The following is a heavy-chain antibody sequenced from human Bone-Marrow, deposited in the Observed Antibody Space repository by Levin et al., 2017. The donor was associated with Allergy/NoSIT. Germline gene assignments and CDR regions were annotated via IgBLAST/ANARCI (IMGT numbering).Heavy chain of an antibody. CDR2: MNPNSGNT. D-gene: IGHD6-19*01. J-gene: IGHJ4*02. CDR3: ARGLYKRGSGWFDFDY. Sequence: ASVKVSCKASGYTFTSYDINWVRQATGQGLEWMGWMNPNSGNTGYAQKFQGRVTMTRNTSISTAYMELSSLRSEDTAVYYCARGLYKRGSGWFDFDYWGQGTLVTVSS. CDR1: GYTFTSYD. V-gene: IGHV1-8*01.